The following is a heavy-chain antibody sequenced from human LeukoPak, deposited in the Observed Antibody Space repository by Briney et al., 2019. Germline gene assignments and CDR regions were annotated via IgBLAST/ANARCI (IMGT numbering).Heavy chain of an antibody. J-gene: IGHJ6*03. V-gene: IGHV3-74*01. Sequence: TGGSLRLSCAASGVTLSYSWMHWVRQAPGKGLVWVSRINTDGTTTDYADSVKGRFTISKDNAKNTVYLQMNSLRAEDTAVYYCARVPAATIYYYYYMDVWGKGTTVTVSS. CDR2: INTDGTTT. D-gene: IGHD2-2*01. CDR1: GVTLSYSW. CDR3: ARVPAATIYYYYYMDV.